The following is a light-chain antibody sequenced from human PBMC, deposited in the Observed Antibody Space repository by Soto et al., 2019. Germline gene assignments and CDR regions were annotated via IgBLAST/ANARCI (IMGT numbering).Light chain of an antibody. J-gene: IGKJ3*01. CDR3: QQYNDWPPFT. CDR2: GAS. V-gene: IGKV3-15*01. CDR1: QTVSVN. Sequence: EIVMTQSPATLSVSPGERAPLSCRASQTVSVNLAWYQQKPGQAPRLLIYGASTRATGTPARFSGSGSGTEFTLTISSLQSEDFAVYYCQQYNDWPPFTFGPGTRVDIK.